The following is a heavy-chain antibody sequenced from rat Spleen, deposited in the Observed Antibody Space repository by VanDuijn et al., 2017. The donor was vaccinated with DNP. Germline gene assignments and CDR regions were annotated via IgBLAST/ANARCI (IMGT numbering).Heavy chain of an antibody. J-gene: IGHJ2*01. CDR1: GYSITSSYR. V-gene: IGHV3-3*01. CDR2: INSAGST. D-gene: IGHD1-11*01. Sequence: EVQLQESGPGLVKPSQSLSLTCSVTGYSITSSYRWNWIRKFPGNKLEWMGYINSAGSTNYNPSLKSRGSITRDTSKNELFLQVISVTTDDTATYYCAGRAGGSHYFDYWGRGVMVTVSS. CDR3: AGRAGGSHYFDY.